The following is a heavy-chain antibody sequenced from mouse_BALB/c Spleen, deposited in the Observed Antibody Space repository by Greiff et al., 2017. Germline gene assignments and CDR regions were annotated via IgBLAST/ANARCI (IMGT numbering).Heavy chain of an antibody. Sequence: DVQLQESGAELVKPGASVKLSCTASGFNIKDTYMHWVKQRPEQGLEWIGRIDPANGNTKYDPKFQGKATITADTSSNTAYLQLSSLTSEDTAVYYCASGGYYGSVDYWGQGTTLTVSS. CDR3: ASGGYYGSVDY. V-gene: IGHV14-3*02. J-gene: IGHJ2*01. CDR2: IDPANGNT. D-gene: IGHD1-1*01. CDR1: GFNIKDTY.